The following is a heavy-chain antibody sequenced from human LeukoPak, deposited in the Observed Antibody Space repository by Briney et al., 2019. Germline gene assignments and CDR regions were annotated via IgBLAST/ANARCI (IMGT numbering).Heavy chain of an antibody. CDR3: ARHRNYFDY. V-gene: IGHV4-59*08. Sequence: SETLSLTCTVSGGSISRYYWSWIRQPPGKGLEWIGYIYYSGSTNYNPSLKSRVTMSVDTSKNQFSLKLSSVTAADTAVYYCARHRNYFDYWGQGTLVTVSS. CDR1: GGSISRYY. CDR2: IYYSGST. J-gene: IGHJ4*02.